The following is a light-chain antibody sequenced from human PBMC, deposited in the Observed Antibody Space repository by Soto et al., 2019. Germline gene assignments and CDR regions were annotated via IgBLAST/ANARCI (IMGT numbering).Light chain of an antibody. V-gene: IGKV1-5*03. J-gene: IGKJ2*01. Sequence: DIQMTQSPSTLSASVGDRVTITCRASQSISSWLAWYQLKPGKAPKLLIYMASNLQSGVPSRFSGSGSGTDFTLTISSLQPDDFATYYCQQYDTDSTFGQGTKLEIK. CDR3: QQYDTDST. CDR1: QSISSW. CDR2: MAS.